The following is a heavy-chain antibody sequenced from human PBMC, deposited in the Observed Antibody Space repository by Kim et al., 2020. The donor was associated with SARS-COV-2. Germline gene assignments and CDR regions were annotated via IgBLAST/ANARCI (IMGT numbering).Heavy chain of an antibody. CDR1: GGSFSGYY. CDR3: ARGGPTNTAGPFDY. D-gene: IGHD2-2*02. CDR2: INHSGST. Sequence: SETLSLTCAVYGGSFSGYYWSLIRQPPGKGLEWIGEINHSGSTNYNPSLKSRVTISVDTSKNQFSLKLSSVTAADTAVYYCARGGPTNTAGPFDYWGQGTLVTVSS. J-gene: IGHJ4*02. V-gene: IGHV4-34*01.